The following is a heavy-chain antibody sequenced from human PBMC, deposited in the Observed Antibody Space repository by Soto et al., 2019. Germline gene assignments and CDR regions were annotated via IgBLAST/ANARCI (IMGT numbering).Heavy chain of an antibody. CDR1: GFSLSNARMG. CDR3: ARADDFWSGYPPNWFDP. D-gene: IGHD3-3*01. V-gene: IGHV2-26*01. CDR2: IFSNDEK. Sequence: QVTLKESGPVLVKPTETLTLTCTVSGFSLSNARMGVSWIRQPPGKALEWLAHIFSNDEKSYSTSLKSRLTNPKDTSKSQVVLTMTNMDPVDTATYYCARADDFWSGYPPNWFDPWGQGTLVTVSS. J-gene: IGHJ5*02.